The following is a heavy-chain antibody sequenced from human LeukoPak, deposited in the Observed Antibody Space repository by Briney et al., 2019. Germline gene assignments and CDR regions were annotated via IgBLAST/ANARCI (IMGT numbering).Heavy chain of an antibody. CDR1: GGSFSGYY. CDR2: INHSGST. CDR3: ARGVARSSKFHFSYYFDY. Sequence: PSETLSLTCAVYGGSFSGYYWSWIRQPPGKGLEWIGDINHSGSTNYTPSLKSRVTISVDTSKNQFSLKLSSVTAADTAVYYCARGVARSSKFHFSYYFDYWGQGTLVTVSS. D-gene: IGHD6-6*01. V-gene: IGHV4-34*01. J-gene: IGHJ4*02.